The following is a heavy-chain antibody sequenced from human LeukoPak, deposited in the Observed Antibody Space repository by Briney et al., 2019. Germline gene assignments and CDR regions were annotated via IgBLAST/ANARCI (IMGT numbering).Heavy chain of an antibody. D-gene: IGHD3-3*01. Sequence: AGGSLRLSCGTSGFIFDDYAMHWVRQAPGKGLEWVSGISWNSASIGYADSVKGRFTISRDNAKNSLDLQMNSLRVEDTAFYYCARGGITIFGGIIYQDYWGQGTLVTVSS. J-gene: IGHJ4*02. CDR3: ARGGITIFGGIIYQDY. CDR1: GFIFDDYA. V-gene: IGHV3-9*01. CDR2: ISWNSASI.